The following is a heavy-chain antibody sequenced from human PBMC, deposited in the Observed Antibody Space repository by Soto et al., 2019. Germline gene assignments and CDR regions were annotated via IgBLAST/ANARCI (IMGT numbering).Heavy chain of an antibody. Sequence: GGSLRLSCAASGFTFSSYSMNWVRQAPGKGLEWVSYISSSSTIYYADSVKGRFTISRDNAKNSLYLQMNSLRDEDTAVYYCARVGYNWLVLDYWGQGTLVTVSS. CDR2: ISSSSTI. CDR1: GFTFSSYS. CDR3: ARVGYNWLVLDY. D-gene: IGHD5-12*01. V-gene: IGHV3-48*02. J-gene: IGHJ4*02.